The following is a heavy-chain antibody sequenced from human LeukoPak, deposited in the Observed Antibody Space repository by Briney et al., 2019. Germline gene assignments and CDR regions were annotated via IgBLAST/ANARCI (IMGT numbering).Heavy chain of an antibody. CDR2: IYYSGST. D-gene: IGHD3-22*01. J-gene: IGHJ3*02. CDR1: GGSISSGGYY. V-gene: IGHV4-31*03. CDR3: AREAPTMIVVVKGGPDAFDI. Sequence: SQTLSLTCTVSGGSISSGGYYWSWIRQHPGKGLEWIGYIYYSGSTYYNPSLKSRVTISVDTSKNQFSLKLSSVTAADTAVYYCAREAPTMIVVVKGGPDAFDIWGQGTMVTVSS.